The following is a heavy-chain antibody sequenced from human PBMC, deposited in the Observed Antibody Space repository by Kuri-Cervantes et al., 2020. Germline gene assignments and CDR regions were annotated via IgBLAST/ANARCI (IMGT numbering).Heavy chain of an antibody. J-gene: IGHJ4*02. Sequence: GESLKISCAASGFTFSSYDMHWVRQATGKGLEWVSAIGTAGDTYYPDSVKGRFTISRDNAKNSLYLQMNSLRAEDTAVYYCARDTPHCGGDCFRSSGLDYWGQGTLVTVSS. CDR3: ARDTPHCGGDCFRSSGLDY. V-gene: IGHV3-13*01. CDR1: GFTFSSYD. CDR2: IGTAGDT. D-gene: IGHD2-21*01.